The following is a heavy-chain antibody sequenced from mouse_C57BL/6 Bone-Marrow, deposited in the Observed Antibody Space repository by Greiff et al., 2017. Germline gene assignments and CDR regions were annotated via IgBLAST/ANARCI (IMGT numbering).Heavy chain of an antibody. Sequence: DVQLVESGGDLVKPGGSLKLSCAASGFTFSSYGMSWVRQTPEKRLEWVATISSGGSYTYYPDSVKGRFTISRDNAKNTLYLQMSSLKSEDTAMYYCARLGGYDGAWFAYWGQGTLVTVSA. J-gene: IGHJ3*01. V-gene: IGHV5-6*01. D-gene: IGHD2-2*01. CDR3: ARLGGYDGAWFAY. CDR2: ISSGGSYT. CDR1: GFTFSSYG.